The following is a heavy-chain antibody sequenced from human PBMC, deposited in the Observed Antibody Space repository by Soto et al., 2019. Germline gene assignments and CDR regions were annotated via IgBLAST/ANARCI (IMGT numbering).Heavy chain of an antibody. Sequence: GGSLRLSCAASGFTFSSYAMSWVRQAPGKGLEWVSAISGSGGSTYYADSVKGRFTISRDNSKNTLYLQMNSLRAEDTAVYYCAIVDADYGSGSRPDCYYYYGMDVWGQGTTVTVSS. CDR3: AIVDADYGSGSRPDCYYYYGMDV. V-gene: IGHV3-23*01. CDR1: GFTFSSYA. CDR2: ISGSGGST. J-gene: IGHJ6*02. D-gene: IGHD3-10*01.